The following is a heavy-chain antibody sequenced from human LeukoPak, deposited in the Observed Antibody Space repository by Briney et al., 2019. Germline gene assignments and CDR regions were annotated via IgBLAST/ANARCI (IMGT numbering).Heavy chain of an antibody. V-gene: IGHV4-39*07. Sequence: PSESLSLTCTVSGGSISSSSYYWGWIRQPPGKGLEWIGSIYYSGSTYYNPSLKSRVTISVDTSKNQFSLKLSSVTAADTAVDYWARDTNDRLWGSYGFDAWGQGTLVTVSS. CDR2: IYYSGST. CDR3: ARDTNDRLWGSYGFDA. CDR1: GGSISSSSYY. J-gene: IGHJ5*02. D-gene: IGHD1-1*01.